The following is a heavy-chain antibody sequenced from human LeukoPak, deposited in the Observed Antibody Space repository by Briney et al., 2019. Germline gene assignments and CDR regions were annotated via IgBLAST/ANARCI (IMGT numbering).Heavy chain of an antibody. CDR2: IYSDNT. CDR1: GFTVSSNS. J-gene: IGHJ4*02. V-gene: IGHV3-53*01. CDR3: AKSFGPVIAAAGTGAD. Sequence: PGGSLRLSCTVSGFTVSSNSMSWVRQAPGKGLEWVSFIYSDNTHYSDSVKGRFTISRDNSKNTLYLQMNSLRAEDTAVYYCAKSFGPVIAAAGTGADWGQGTLVTVSS. D-gene: IGHD6-13*01.